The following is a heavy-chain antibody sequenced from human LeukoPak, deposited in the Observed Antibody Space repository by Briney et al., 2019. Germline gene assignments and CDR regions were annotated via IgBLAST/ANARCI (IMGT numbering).Heavy chain of an antibody. CDR3: ARVRGATLSHHYFDY. Sequence: GGSLRLSCAASGFTFSSYGTHWVRQAPGEGLEWVAVISYDGSNKYYADSVKGRFTISRDNSKNTLYLQMNSLRAEDTAVYYCARVRGATLSHHYFDYWGQGALVTVSS. J-gene: IGHJ4*02. V-gene: IGHV3-30*03. CDR2: ISYDGSNK. CDR1: GFTFSSYG. D-gene: IGHD1-26*01.